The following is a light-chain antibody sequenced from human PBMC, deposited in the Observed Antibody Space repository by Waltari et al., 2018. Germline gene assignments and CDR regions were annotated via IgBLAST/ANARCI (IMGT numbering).Light chain of an antibody. CDR2: ANN. J-gene: IGLJ2*01. Sequence: QSVLTQPPSASGTPGQQITISCSGSGSNLGNNRIHWYRQPPVSAPKLLIYANNQRLSGVPDRFSGSKSGTSASLAISGLRSEDEAEYHCAVWDDRLTGVIFGGGTKLTVL. CDR1: GSNLGNNR. V-gene: IGLV1-44*01. CDR3: AVWDDRLTGVI.